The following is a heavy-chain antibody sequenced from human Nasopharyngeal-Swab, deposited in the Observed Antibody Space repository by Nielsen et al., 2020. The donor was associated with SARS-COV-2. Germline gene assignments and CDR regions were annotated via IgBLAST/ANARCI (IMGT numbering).Heavy chain of an antibody. CDR3: ARGGWKRYYYYYYMDV. Sequence: SVKVSCKASGGTFSSYAISWVRQAPGQGLEWMGGIIPIFGTANYAQKFQGRVTITADESTSTAYMELSSLRSEDTAVYYCARGGWKRYYYYYYMDVWGKGTTVTASS. D-gene: IGHD6-19*01. CDR2: IIPIFGTA. J-gene: IGHJ6*03. CDR1: GGTFSSYA. V-gene: IGHV1-69*13.